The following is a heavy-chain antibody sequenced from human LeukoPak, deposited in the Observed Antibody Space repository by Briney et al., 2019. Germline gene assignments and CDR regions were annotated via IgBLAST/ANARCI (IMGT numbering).Heavy chain of an antibody. D-gene: IGHD6-13*01. V-gene: IGHV4-34*01. CDR3: ERALILSIAAAGKARGYFDL. CDR2: ISHSGST. J-gene: IGHJ2*01. CDR1: GGSFSGYY. Sequence: NPSETLSLTCAVYGGSFSGYYWSWIRQPSGKGLEWIGEISHSGSTNYNPSLKSRVTISVDTSKNQFSLKLSSVTAADTAVYYCERALILSIAAAGKARGYFDLWGRGTLVTVSS.